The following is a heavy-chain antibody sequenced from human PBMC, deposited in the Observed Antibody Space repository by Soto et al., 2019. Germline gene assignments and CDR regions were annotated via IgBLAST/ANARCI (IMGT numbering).Heavy chain of an antibody. CDR3: ARDRYCTNGVCHGGDAFDI. CDR1: GGSISSYY. V-gene: IGHV4-4*07. CDR2: IYTSGST. Sequence: TLSLTCTVSGGSISSYYWSWIRQPAGKGLEWIGRIYTSGSTNYNPSLKSRVTMSVDTSKNQFSLKLSSVTAADTAVYYCARDRYCTNGVCHGGDAFDIWGQGTMVTVSS. J-gene: IGHJ3*02. D-gene: IGHD2-8*01.